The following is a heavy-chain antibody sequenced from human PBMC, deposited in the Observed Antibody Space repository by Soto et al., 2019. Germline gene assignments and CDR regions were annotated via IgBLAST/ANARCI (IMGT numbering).Heavy chain of an antibody. J-gene: IGHJ5*02. V-gene: IGHV3-21*01. Sequence: GGSLRLSCAASGFTFSSYSMNWVRQAPGKGLEWVSSISSSSSYIYYADSVKGRFTISRDNAKNSLYLQMNSLRAEDTAVYYCARDLVATIPSNWFDPWGQGTLVTVSS. CDR1: GFTFSSYS. CDR2: ISSSSSYI. CDR3: ARDLVATIPSNWFDP. D-gene: IGHD5-12*01.